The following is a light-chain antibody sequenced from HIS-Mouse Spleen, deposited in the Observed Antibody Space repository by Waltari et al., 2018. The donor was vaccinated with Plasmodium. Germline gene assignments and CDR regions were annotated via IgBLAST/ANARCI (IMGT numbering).Light chain of an antibody. CDR2: GAS. Sequence: EIVLTQSPATLSVSPGEIATLSCWASQSVSSNLAWDQRKPGQAPRLLLYGASTRATGSPARVRDSGSGTEFALTISSLQSEDFAVYYCQQYNNWSFTFGPGTKVDIK. J-gene: IGKJ3*01. V-gene: IGKV3-15*01. CDR1: QSVSSN. CDR3: QQYNNWSFT.